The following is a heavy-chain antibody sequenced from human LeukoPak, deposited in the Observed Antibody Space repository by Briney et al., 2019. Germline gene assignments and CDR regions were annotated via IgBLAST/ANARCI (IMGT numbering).Heavy chain of an antibody. Sequence: PGRSLRLSCAASGFTFDDFAMHWVRQAPGKGLEWVSGISWNSGSLGYGDSVRGRFTISRDNARNSLFLQMNSLRPEDTALYYCIKDIVRAVADPDGYFGYWGQGTLVTVSS. CDR1: GFTFDDFA. D-gene: IGHD6-19*01. CDR2: ISWNSGSL. V-gene: IGHV3-9*01. CDR3: IKDIVRAVADPDGYFGY. J-gene: IGHJ4*02.